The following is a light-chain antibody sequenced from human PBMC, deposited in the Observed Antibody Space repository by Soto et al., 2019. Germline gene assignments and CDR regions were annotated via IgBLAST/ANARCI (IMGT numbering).Light chain of an antibody. CDR1: SSDVAYYDY. CDR3: SSYTTSSTLV. CDR2: EVN. J-gene: IGLJ2*01. Sequence: QSALTQPASVSGSPGQSITISCIGTSSDVAYYDYVSWYQQHPGKAPKLIIYEVNNRPSGVSNRFSGSKSDNTASLTISGLQAEDEADYYCSSYTTSSTLVFGGGTKLTVL. V-gene: IGLV2-14*01.